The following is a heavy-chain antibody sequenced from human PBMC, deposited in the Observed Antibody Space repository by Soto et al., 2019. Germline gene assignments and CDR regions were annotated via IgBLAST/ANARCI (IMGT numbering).Heavy chain of an antibody. CDR1: GFTFTDYY. CDR3: ALRFMVRGAFDP. J-gene: IGHJ5*02. D-gene: IGHD3-10*01. CDR2: ISSTGATI. Sequence: QVRLVESGGGLVKPGGSLRLSRAASGFTFTDYYMSWFRQAPGKGLEWVSQISSTGATIYYADSVKGRFTISRDNAENSLYLQMTSLRGEDTAMYYCALRFMVRGAFDPWGQGTLVTVSS. V-gene: IGHV3-11*01.